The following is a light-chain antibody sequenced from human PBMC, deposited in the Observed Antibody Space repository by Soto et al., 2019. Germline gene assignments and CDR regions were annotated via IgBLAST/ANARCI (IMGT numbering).Light chain of an antibody. CDR1: QSVSSTF. CDR2: DAS. CDR3: QQYGISPYT. J-gene: IGKJ2*01. Sequence: EIVLMQSPSTLSLSPGERATLSCRASQSVSSTFLSWYQQKPGQAPRLLLFDASSRATGIPDRFSGSGSGTDFTLTISRLEPEDFAVYFCQQYGISPYTFGQGTKLEI. V-gene: IGKV3-20*01.